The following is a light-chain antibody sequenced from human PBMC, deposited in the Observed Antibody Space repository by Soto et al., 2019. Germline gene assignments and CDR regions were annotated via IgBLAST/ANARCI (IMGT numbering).Light chain of an antibody. J-gene: IGKJ1*01. Sequence: TVMTQSPATLSMSPGDRAALSCRASLNVAANMAWYQQKPGQVPRLLIYGASIRATGVPARFAGSGSGTEFTLTINNLQSEDFAVYYCHQYNTGLRTFGRGTKVDIK. V-gene: IGKV3-15*01. CDR3: HQYNTGLRT. CDR2: GAS. CDR1: LNVAAN.